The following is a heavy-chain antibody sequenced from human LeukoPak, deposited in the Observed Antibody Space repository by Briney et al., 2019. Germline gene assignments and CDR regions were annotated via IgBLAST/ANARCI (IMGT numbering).Heavy chain of an antibody. CDR1: GFTVSSNY. CDR2: IYSGGST. D-gene: IGHD5-24*01. V-gene: IGHV3-53*01. J-gene: IGHJ4*02. CDR3: ARRGDGYNLYYFDY. Sequence: GGSLRLSCAASGFTVSSNYMSWVRQAPGKGLEWVSVIYSGGSTYYADSVKGRFTISRDNSKNTLYLQMNSLRAEDTAVYYCARRGDGYNLYYFDYLGQGTLVTVSS.